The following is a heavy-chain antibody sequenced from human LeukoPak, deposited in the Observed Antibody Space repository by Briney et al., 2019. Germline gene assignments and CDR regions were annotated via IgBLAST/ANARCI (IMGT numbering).Heavy chain of an antibody. CDR3: ARDRGGYDSSGYHDY. CDR2: ISAYNGNT. CDR1: GYTFTSYG. D-gene: IGHD3-22*01. Sequence: ASVKVSCKASGYTFTSYGISWVRQAPGQGLEWMGWISAYNGNTNYAQKLQGRVTMTTDTSTSTAYMELRSLRSDDTAVYYCARDRGGYDSSGYHDYWGQGTLVTVSS. J-gene: IGHJ4*02. V-gene: IGHV1-18*01.